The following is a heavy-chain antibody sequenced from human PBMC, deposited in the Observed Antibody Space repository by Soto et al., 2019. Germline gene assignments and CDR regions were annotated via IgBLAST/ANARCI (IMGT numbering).Heavy chain of an antibody. CDR2: ISWNSAFI. Sequence: SLRLSCAASGFTFDDYAIHWVRQAPGKGLEWVSGISWNSAFIAYADSVKGRFTISRDNAKNTLYLQMNSLRAEDTAVYYCALSHTVTTDYWGQGTLVTVSS. CDR3: ALSHTVTTDY. J-gene: IGHJ4*02. V-gene: IGHV3-9*01. D-gene: IGHD4-17*01. CDR1: GFTFDDYA.